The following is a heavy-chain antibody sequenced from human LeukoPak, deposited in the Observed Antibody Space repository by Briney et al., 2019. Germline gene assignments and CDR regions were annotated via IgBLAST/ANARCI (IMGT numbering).Heavy chain of an antibody. CDR2: IIPIFGTA. V-gene: IGHV1-69*06. CDR1: GGTFSSYA. D-gene: IGHD6-13*01. Sequence: GASVKVSCKASGGTFSSYAISWVRQAPGQGPEWMGGIIPIFGTANYAQKFQGRVTITADKSTSTAYMELSSLRSEDTAVYYCARSSIIAAAGPYYFDYWGQGTLVTVSS. CDR3: ARSSIIAAAGPYYFDY. J-gene: IGHJ4*02.